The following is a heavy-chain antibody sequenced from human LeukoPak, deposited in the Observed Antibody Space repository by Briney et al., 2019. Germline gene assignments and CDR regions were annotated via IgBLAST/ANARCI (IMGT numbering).Heavy chain of an antibody. CDR3: ARGSSGWYGYYFDY. CDR1: GGSISSYY. Sequence: SETLSLTCTVSGGSISSYYWNWLRQPPGKGGEELGYIYYSGSTNYNPSLKSRITISVDTSKNQFSLKLNSVTAADTAVYYCARGSSGWYGYYFDYWGQGTLVTVSS. D-gene: IGHD6-19*01. CDR2: IYYSGST. J-gene: IGHJ4*02. V-gene: IGHV4-59*01.